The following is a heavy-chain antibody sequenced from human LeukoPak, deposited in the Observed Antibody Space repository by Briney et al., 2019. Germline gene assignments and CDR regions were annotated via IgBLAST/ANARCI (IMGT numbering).Heavy chain of an antibody. D-gene: IGHD2-15*01. CDR1: GFTFTNYG. CDR2: LWFDGTNK. J-gene: IGHJ4*02. V-gene: IGHV3-33*01. CDR3: ARDQDIKQAPPGY. Sequence: GVSVRLSSAASGFTFTNYGMHWVPQAPGKGREGVAVLWFDGTNKYYTDSGKGRFTISRDNSKNTVYLQMNSLRAEDTAIYYCARDQDIKQAPPGYWGQGTLVTVSS.